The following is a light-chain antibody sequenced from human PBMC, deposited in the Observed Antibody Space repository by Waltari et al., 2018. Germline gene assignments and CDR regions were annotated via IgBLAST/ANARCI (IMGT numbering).Light chain of an antibody. CDR3: CSYTGTYTHWV. CDR2: DVS. CDR1: SNAVGAYNY. Sequence: QSALPQPRSVSGSPGQSVTISCTGTSNAVGAYNYFSWHQQHPGNAPKLMIYDVSNRPSGVPDRFSPSKSGNTASLTISGLQAEDEADYYCCSYTGTYTHWVFGGGTKLTVL. J-gene: IGLJ3*02. V-gene: IGLV2-11*01.